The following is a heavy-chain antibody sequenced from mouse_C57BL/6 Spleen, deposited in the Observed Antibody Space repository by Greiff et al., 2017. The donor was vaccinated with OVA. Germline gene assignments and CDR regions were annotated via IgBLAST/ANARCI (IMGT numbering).Heavy chain of an antibody. V-gene: IGHV6-3*01. CDR3: TGLLDAMDY. D-gene: IGHD1-1*01. CDR2: IRLKSDNYAT. Sequence: EVKLEESGGGLVQPGGSMKLSCVASGFTFSNYWMNWVRQSPEKGLEWVAQIRLKSDNYATHYAESVKGRFTISRDDSKSSVYLQMNNLRAEDTGIYYCTGLLDAMDYWGQGTSVTVSS. CDR1: GFTFSNYW. J-gene: IGHJ4*01.